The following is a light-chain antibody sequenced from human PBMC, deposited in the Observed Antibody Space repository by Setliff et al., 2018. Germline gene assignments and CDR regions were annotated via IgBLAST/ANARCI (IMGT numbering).Light chain of an antibody. CDR2: DVS. CDR3: TSYSHYNVL. V-gene: IGLV2-14*03. J-gene: IGLJ2*01. Sequence: QSALTQPASVSGSPGQSITISCTGTSSDVGGYNYVSWYQQNPGKAPKLIIYDVSERPSGVSNRFSGSKSGNTASLTISGLQAEDEGDYYCTSYSHYNVLFGGGTKVTVL. CDR1: SSDVGGYNY.